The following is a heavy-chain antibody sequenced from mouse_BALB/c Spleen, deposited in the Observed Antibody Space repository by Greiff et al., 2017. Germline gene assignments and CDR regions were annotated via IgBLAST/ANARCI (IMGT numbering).Heavy chain of an antibody. CDR2: ISSGSSTI. CDR1: GFTFSSFG. J-gene: IGHJ3*01. Sequence: EVKLVESGGGLVQPGGSRKLSCAASGFTFSSFGMHWVRQAPEKGLEWVAYISSGSSTIYYADTVKGRFTISRDNPKNTLFLQMTSLRSEDTAMYYCARTEDYGYEAWFAYWGQGTLVTVSA. CDR3: ARTEDYGYEAWFAY. D-gene: IGHD1-2*01. V-gene: IGHV5-17*02.